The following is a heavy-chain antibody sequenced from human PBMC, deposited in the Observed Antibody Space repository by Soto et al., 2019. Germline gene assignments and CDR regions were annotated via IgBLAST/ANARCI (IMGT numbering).Heavy chain of an antibody. V-gene: IGHV4-39*01. CDR3: ATDSSGYYYFDY. CDR1: GGSISSSSYY. CDR2: MYYSGST. J-gene: IGHJ4*02. D-gene: IGHD3-22*01. Sequence: SETLSLTCTVSGGSISSSSYYWGWIRQPPGKGLEWIGSMYYSGSTYYNPSLKSRVTISVDTSKSQFSLKLSSVTAADTAVYYCATDSSGYYYFDYWGQGTLVTVSS.